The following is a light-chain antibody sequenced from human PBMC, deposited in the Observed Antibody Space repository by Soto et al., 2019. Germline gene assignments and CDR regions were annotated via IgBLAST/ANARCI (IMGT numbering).Light chain of an antibody. Sequence: AIQLTQSPSSLSASVGDRVTITCRPSQGIASALAWYQQRPGKPPSLLIYDASTSESGVPSRFSGSGSETDFTLTISSLQPEDFGTYYGQQFTTFPVTFGGGTRVEIK. V-gene: IGKV1-13*02. CDR1: QGIASA. CDR3: QQFTTFPVT. CDR2: DAS. J-gene: IGKJ4*01.